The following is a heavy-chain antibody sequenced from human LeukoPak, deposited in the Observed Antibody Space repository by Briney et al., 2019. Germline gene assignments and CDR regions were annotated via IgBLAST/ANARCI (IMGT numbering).Heavy chain of an antibody. V-gene: IGHV1-18*01. J-gene: IGHJ5*02. D-gene: IGHD2-2*01. Sequence: AASVTVSFTASGYTFTSYGISWVRQAPGQGLEWMGWISAYNGNTNYAQKLQGRVTMTTGTSTSTAYMELRSLRSDDTAVYYCARADVVVPAAYDSVWFDPWGQGTLVTVSS. CDR1: GYTFTSYG. CDR3: ARADVVVPAAYDSVWFDP. CDR2: ISAYNGNT.